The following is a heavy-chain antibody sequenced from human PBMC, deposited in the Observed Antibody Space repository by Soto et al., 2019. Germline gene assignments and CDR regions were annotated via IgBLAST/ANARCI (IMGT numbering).Heavy chain of an antibody. D-gene: IGHD3-22*01. CDR3: ARSREMYYNDSSGYYAQ. Sequence: SETLSLTCTVSGDSISSYYWNWVRQSPGKELEWIGYVSFSGSTSYNPSLKSRVTISVDTSKNQFSLKLSSVTAADTAVYYCARSREMYYNDSSGYYAQWGQGTLVTVSS. CDR2: VSFSGST. J-gene: IGHJ4*02. V-gene: IGHV4-59*01. CDR1: GDSISSYY.